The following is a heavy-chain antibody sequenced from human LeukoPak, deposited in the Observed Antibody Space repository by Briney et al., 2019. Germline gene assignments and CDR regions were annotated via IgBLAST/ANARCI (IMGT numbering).Heavy chain of an antibody. V-gene: IGHV3-33*01. CDR1: GFTFSSYG. Sequence: PGGSLRLSCAASGFTFSSYGMHWVRQAPGKGLEWVAVIWYDGSNKYYADSVKGRFTISRDNSKNTLYLQMNSLRAEDTAVYYCARDRGATYYDFWSGYDYWGQGTLVTVSP. CDR3: ARDRGATYYDFWSGYDY. CDR2: IWYDGSNK. J-gene: IGHJ4*02. D-gene: IGHD3-3*01.